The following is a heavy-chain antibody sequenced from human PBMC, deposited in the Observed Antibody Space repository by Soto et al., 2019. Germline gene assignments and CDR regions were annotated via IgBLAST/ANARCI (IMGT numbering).Heavy chain of an antibody. Sequence: GASVKVSCKASGYTFTSYYMHWVRQAPGQGLEWMGIINPSGGTANYAQKFQGRVTITADESTSTAYMELSSLRFVDTAVYYCARDLYYYDSSGYYTRNGAFDIWGQGTMVTVSS. J-gene: IGHJ3*02. D-gene: IGHD3-22*01. CDR1: GYTFTSYY. V-gene: IGHV1-46*01. CDR2: INPSGGTA. CDR3: ARDLYYYDSSGYYTRNGAFDI.